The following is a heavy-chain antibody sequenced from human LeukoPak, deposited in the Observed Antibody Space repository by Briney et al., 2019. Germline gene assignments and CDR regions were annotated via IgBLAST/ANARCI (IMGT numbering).Heavy chain of an antibody. CDR2: ISTYNGDT. J-gene: IGHJ4*02. D-gene: IGHD1-26*01. Sequence: GASVKFSCKASGYTFSNYGITWVRQAPGQGLEWMGWISTYNGDTNYAQKIQGRVTMTTDTSTSTTYMDLRSLRPDDTAVYYCARDSGSSPGDYWGQGTLVTVSS. CDR3: ARDSGSSPGDY. V-gene: IGHV1-18*01. CDR1: GYTFSNYG.